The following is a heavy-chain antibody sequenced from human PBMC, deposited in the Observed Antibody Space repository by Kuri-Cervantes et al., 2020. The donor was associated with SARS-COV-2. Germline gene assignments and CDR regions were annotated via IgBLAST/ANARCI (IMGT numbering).Heavy chain of an antibody. CDR1: GFTFSSYA. CDR3: ARDPPGP. J-gene: IGHJ5*02. CDR2: ISGSGGST. Sequence: GESLKISCAASGFTFSSYAMSWVRQAPGKGLEWVSAISGSGGSTYYADSVKGRFTISRDNAKNSLYLQMNSLRAEDTAVYYCARDPPGPWGQGTLVTVSS. V-gene: IGHV3-23*01.